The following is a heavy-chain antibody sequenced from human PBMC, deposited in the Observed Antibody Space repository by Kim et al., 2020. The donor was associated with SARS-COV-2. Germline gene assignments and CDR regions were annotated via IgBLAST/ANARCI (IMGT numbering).Heavy chain of an antibody. CDR3: ARYDSSGYYYHY. V-gene: IGHV4-31*03. D-gene: IGHD3-22*01. CDR1: GGSISSGGYY. J-gene: IGHJ4*02. Sequence: SETLSLTCTVSGGSISSGGYYWSWIRQHPGKGLEWIGYIYYSGSTYYNPSLKSRVTISVDTSKNQFSLKLSSVTAADTAVYYCARYDSSGYYYHYWGQGTLVTVSS. CDR2: IYYSGST.